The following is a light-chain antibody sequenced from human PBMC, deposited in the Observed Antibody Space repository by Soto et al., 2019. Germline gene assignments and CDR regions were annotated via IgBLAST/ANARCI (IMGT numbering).Light chain of an antibody. CDR1: QSISSW. J-gene: IGKJ2*01. CDR3: QQYNSDPST. CDR2: DAS. V-gene: IGKV1-5*01. Sequence: DIQMTQSPSTLSASVGDRVTITCRASQSISSWLAWYQQKPGKAPKLLIYDASSLESGVPSRFSGSGSGTEFTLTISSLQPDDFATYYCQQYNSDPSTFGQGTNLEIK.